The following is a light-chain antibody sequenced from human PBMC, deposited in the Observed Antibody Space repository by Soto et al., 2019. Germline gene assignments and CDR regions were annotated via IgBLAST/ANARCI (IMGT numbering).Light chain of an antibody. CDR2: SAS. Sequence: EIATTPSPATLSVSPGERATLACRASQSISTELACYQQIPCQPPRLLIYSASTSSTGVTASFTGSGSGSEFALTISGLQSEDFAMFYWQQRHNWPLSFGQGTRVEI. J-gene: IGKJ2*01. CDR1: QSISTE. V-gene: IGKV3-15*01. CDR3: QQRHNWPLS.